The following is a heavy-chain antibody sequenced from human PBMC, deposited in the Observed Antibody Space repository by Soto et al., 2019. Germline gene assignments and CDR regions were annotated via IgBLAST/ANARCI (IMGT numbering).Heavy chain of an antibody. CDR1: GGTCSSYA. J-gene: IGHJ5*02. CDR3: ARSLYDLLTGSVYNWFDP. D-gene: IGHD3-9*01. V-gene: IGHV1-69*13. CDR2: IIPIFGTA. Sequence: ASVKVSCKASGGTCSSYAISWVRQAPGQGLEWMGGIIPIFGTANYAQKFQGRVTITADESTSTAYMELSSLRSEDTAVYYCARSLYDLLTGSVYNWFDPWGRGTLVTVSS.